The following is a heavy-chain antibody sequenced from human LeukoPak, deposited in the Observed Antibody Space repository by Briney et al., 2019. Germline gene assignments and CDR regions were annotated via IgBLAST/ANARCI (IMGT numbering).Heavy chain of an antibody. CDR3: ARVEGGYYYGSSGYSEFDY. V-gene: IGHV3-48*04. D-gene: IGHD3-22*01. CDR2: IDRSSSII. Sequence: PGGALRLSCAASGFTFSNYNMDWVRQAPGKGLEWVSYIDRSSSIIYYADSVKGRFTISRDNAKNTLYLQMNSLRAEDTAVYYCARVEGGYYYGSSGYSEFDYWGQGTLVSVSS. J-gene: IGHJ4*02. CDR1: GFTFSNYN.